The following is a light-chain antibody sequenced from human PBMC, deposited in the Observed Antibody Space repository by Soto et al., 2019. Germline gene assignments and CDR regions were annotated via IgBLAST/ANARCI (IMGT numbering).Light chain of an antibody. CDR1: QSVSSN. CDR2: GAS. Sequence: EIVMTQSPATLSVSPGERATLSCRASQSVSSNLAWYQQKPGQAPRLLIYGASTRATGIPARFSGSGSGTEFTLTISSRKSEDFAFYYCQQYNNRPPWTFGQGTKVEIK. J-gene: IGKJ1*01. V-gene: IGKV3-15*01. CDR3: QQYNNRPPWT.